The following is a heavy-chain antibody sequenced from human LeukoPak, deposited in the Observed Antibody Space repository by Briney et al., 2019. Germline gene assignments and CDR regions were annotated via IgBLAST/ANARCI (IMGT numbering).Heavy chain of an antibody. V-gene: IGHV1-18*01. J-gene: IGHJ5*02. D-gene: IGHD3-22*01. CDR3: ARNRRSDSSGYQNGFDP. CDR2: ISTYNGNT. CDR1: GYTFTSYG. Sequence: GSVKVSCKASGYTFTSYGISWVRQAPGQGLEWMGWISTYNGNTNYAQKLQGRVTMTTDTSTSTAYMELRSLRSDDTAVYYCARNRRSDSSGYQNGFDPWGQGTLVTV.